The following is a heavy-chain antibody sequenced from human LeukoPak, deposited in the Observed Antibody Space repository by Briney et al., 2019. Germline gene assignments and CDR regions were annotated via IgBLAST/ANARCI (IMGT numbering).Heavy chain of an antibody. CDR1: GGTFISYA. D-gene: IGHD5-18*01. V-gene: IGHV1-69*13. CDR3: ATPPRGYSSAFDI. Sequence: ASVKVSCKASGGTFISYAISCVRQAPGQGLEWMGGIIPIFGTANYAQKFQGRVTITADESTSTAYMELSSLRSEDTAVYYCATPPRGYSSAFDIWGQGTMVTVSS. J-gene: IGHJ3*02. CDR2: IIPIFGTA.